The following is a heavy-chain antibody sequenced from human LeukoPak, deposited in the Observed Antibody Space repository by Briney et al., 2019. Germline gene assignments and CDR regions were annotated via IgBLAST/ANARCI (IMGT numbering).Heavy chain of an antibody. Sequence: SETLSLTCTVSGGSISSSSYYWGWIRQPPGKGLEWIGSIYYSGSTYYNPSLKSRVTISVDTSKNQFSLKLSSVTAADTAVCYCASWEYSSSDYWGQGTLVTVSS. CDR1: GGSISSSSYY. J-gene: IGHJ4*02. V-gene: IGHV4-39*01. CDR3: ASWEYSSSDY. D-gene: IGHD6-6*01. CDR2: IYYSGST.